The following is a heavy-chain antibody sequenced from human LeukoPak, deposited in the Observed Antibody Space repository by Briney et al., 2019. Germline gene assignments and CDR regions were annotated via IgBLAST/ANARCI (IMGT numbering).Heavy chain of an antibody. CDR3: TRMTTGHDY. J-gene: IGHJ4*02. D-gene: IGHD4-17*01. CDR2: INHSGYT. CDR1: GVSFNDYY. V-gene: IGHV4-34*01. Sequence: PSETLSLTCAVSGVSFNDYYWSCVRQTPGKGLEWIGEINHSGYTNDCPSLKSRVTLSIDTSRKQFSLNLRSATVADTGIYYCTRMTTGHDYWGQGPLVTVSS.